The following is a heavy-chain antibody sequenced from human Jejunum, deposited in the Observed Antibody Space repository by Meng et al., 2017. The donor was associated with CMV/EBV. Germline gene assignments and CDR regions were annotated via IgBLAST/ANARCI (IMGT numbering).Heavy chain of an antibody. CDR3: ARDLHYGSVSYNNHFDY. CDR2: TFCRSKWYN. CDR1: SSNSVA. Sequence: SSNSVAWNWIRQSPSRGLEWLGRTFCRSKWYNEYAQSVKGRITVNPETSKNQFSLQLSSVNSEDTAVYYCARDLHYGSVSYNNHFDYWGQGTLVTVSS. D-gene: IGHD3-10*01. J-gene: IGHJ4*01. V-gene: IGHV6-1*01.